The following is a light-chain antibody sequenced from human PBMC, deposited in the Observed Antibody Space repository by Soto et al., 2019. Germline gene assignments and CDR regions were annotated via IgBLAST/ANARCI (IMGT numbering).Light chain of an antibody. J-gene: IGKJ4*01. Sequence: IQMTQSPSSLTASVGDRVTIACRASQDISTWLAWHQQKPGKAPKCLVFGASKLQTGVPSRFNGSGSGAHFTLTISSLQPEDSATYFCQQYNNYPLTFGGGTKVEI. V-gene: IGKV1D-16*01. CDR3: QQYNNYPLT. CDR1: QDISTW. CDR2: GAS.